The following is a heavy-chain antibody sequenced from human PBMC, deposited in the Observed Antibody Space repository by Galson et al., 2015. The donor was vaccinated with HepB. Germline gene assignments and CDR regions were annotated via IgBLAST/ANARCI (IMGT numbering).Heavy chain of an antibody. V-gene: IGHV3-30-3*01. CDR2: ISSDGNDK. D-gene: IGHD5-12*01. Sequence: SLRLSCAASGFTFSIYAMHWVRQAPGKGLEWVAVISSDGNDKYYADSVKGRFTISRDNSKNMLYLQMNSLRDEDTAVFYCARGARTYIVTTSAADCWGQGTLVTVSS. J-gene: IGHJ4*02. CDR1: GFTFSIYA. CDR3: ARGARTYIVTTSAADC.